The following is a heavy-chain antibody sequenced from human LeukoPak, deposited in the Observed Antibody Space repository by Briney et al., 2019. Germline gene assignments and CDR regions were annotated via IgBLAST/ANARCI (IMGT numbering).Heavy chain of an antibody. Sequence: SETLSLTCTVSGGSISSRSYYWSWIRQPPGKGLEWIGYIYYSGSTNYNPSLKSRVTISVDTSKNQFSLKLSSVTAADTAVYYCARGLSVTMVRGVTSFDYWGQGTLVTVSS. CDR3: ARGLSVTMVRGVTSFDY. CDR2: IYYSGST. J-gene: IGHJ4*02. D-gene: IGHD3-10*01. CDR1: GGSISSRSYY. V-gene: IGHV4-61*01.